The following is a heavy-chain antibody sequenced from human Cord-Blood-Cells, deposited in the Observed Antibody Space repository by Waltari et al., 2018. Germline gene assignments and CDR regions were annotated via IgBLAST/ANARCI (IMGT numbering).Heavy chain of an antibody. CDR2: ISSSSSYI. V-gene: IGHV3-21*01. CDR1: GFTFSSYS. CDR3: AIAAAGTEYFQH. J-gene: IGHJ1*01. D-gene: IGHD6-13*01. Sequence: EVQLVESGGGLVKPGGSLRLSCAASGFTFSSYSMNWVRQAPGKGLVWVSSISSSSSYIYYADSVKGRFTISRDNAKNSLYLQMNSLRAEDTAVYYCAIAAAGTEYFQHWGQGTLVTVSS.